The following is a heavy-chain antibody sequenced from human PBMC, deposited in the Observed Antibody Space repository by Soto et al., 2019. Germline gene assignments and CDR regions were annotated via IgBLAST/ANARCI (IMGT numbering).Heavy chain of an antibody. CDR2: ISYDGSNK. Sequence: QVQLVESGGGVVQPGRSLRLSCAASGFTFSSYGMHWVRQAPGKGLEWVAVISYDGSNKYYADSVKGRFTISRDNSKNTLYLQMNSLRAEDTAVYYCAKVGIAAAGTRWFDPRGQGTLVTVSS. D-gene: IGHD6-13*01. CDR3: AKVGIAAAGTRWFDP. CDR1: GFTFSSYG. V-gene: IGHV3-30*18. J-gene: IGHJ5*02.